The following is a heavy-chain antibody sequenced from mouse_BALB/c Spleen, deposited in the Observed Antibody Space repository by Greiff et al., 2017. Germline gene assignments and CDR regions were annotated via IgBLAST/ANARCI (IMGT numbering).Heavy chain of an antibody. D-gene: IGHD1-2*01. CDR2: IDPENGDT. Sequence: EVQRVESGAELVRSGASVKLSCTASGFNIKDYYMHWVKQRPEQGLEWIGWIDPENGDTEYAPKFQGKATMTADTSSNTAYLQLSSLTSEDTAVYYCSLLRLQSWYFDVWGAGTTVTVSS. V-gene: IGHV14-4*02. J-gene: IGHJ1*01. CDR1: GFNIKDYY. CDR3: SLLRLQSWYFDV.